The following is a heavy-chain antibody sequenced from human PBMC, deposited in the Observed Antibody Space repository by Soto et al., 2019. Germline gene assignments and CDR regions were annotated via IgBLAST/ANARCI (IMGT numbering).Heavy chain of an antibody. CDR3: TRRGGGKRLGEFVDD. J-gene: IGHJ4*02. D-gene: IGHD3-16*01. CDR1: GFTVSSNF. CDR2: ICTGGST. Sequence: EVQLVESGGGLVQPGGSLRLSCAASGFTVSSNFMSWVRQGPGKGLEWVSVICTGGSTYYADSVKGRFTISRDNSKSTVYLQMNSLRADDTAVYYCTRRGGGKRLGEFVDDWGQGTLVTVSS. V-gene: IGHV3-66*04.